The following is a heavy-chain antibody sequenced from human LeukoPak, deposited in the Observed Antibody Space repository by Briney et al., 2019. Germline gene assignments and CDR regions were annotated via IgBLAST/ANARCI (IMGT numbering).Heavy chain of an antibody. Sequence: PGGSLRLSCAASGFTFSTYGILWVRQAPGKGLEWAAFINYDGTEQYYADSVKGRFTISRDNSKYTLFLQMNSLRAEDTAVYYCAKGLGKAGASNTWYFDIWGRGTLVTVSS. CDR2: INYDGTEQ. J-gene: IGHJ2*01. CDR3: AKGLGKAGASNTWYFDI. D-gene: IGHD6-13*01. CDR1: GFTFSTYG. V-gene: IGHV3-30*02.